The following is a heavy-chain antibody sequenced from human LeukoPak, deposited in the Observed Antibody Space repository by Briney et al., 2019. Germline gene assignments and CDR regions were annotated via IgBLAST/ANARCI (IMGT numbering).Heavy chain of an antibody. V-gene: IGHV3-48*03. CDR1: GFTFSNYE. CDR2: IGSGGGSI. Sequence: PGGSLRLSCAASGFTFSNYEMNWVRQAPGKGLAWVSYIGSGGGSIYYADSVRGRFTSSRDNAKKSLFLQMNSLRVEDTAVYYCARDDYGGTFDAFDIWGQGAMVTVSS. D-gene: IGHD4-17*01. CDR3: ARDDYGGTFDAFDI. J-gene: IGHJ3*02.